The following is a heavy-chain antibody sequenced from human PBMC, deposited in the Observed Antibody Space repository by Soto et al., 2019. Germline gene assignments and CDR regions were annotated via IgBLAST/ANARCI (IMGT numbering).Heavy chain of an antibody. CDR2: IFYSGST. D-gene: IGHD3-22*01. CDR1: NASTDRKY. CDR3: ARFSYYCDNRGYYYF. Sequence: SLNCIITNASTDRKYWKWIPPPKGKGLEWIGYIFYSGSTSYNPSLKSRVAISVDTSKNQFSLKLRSVTAADTAVYYCARFSYYCDNRGYYYFWGRG. J-gene: IGHJ4*02. V-gene: IGHV4-59*01.